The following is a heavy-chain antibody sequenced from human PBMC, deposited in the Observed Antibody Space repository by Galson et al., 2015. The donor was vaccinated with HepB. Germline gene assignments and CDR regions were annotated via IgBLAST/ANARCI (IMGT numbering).Heavy chain of an antibody. D-gene: IGHD3-22*01. CDR2: IDPSDSYT. Sequence: QSGAEVKKPGETLWISCKGSGYIFTSYWISWVRQMPGKGLEWMGRIDPSDSYTSYTPSFQGHVTLSVDKSINTVYLQWSSLKASETAMNYCARQGPNYYDFTGSPNWFDPWGQGTLVTVSS. CDR3: ARQGPNYYDFTGSPNWFDP. CDR1: GYIFTSYW. V-gene: IGHV5-10-1*01. J-gene: IGHJ5*02.